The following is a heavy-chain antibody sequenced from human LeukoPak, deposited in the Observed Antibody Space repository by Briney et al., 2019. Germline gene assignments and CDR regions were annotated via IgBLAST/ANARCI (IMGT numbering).Heavy chain of an antibody. D-gene: IGHD2-2*01. Sequence: SETLSPTCTISGGSISSYYWSWIRPPAGKGLEWIGRIYTSGSTNYNPSLKSRVTISVDKSKNQFSLKLSSVTAADTAVYYCARDWFSEYQLPHKLRYYYYYMDVWGKGTTVTVSS. CDR1: GGSISSYY. CDR2: IYTSGST. V-gene: IGHV4-4*07. CDR3: ARDWFSEYQLPHKLRYYYYYMDV. J-gene: IGHJ6*03.